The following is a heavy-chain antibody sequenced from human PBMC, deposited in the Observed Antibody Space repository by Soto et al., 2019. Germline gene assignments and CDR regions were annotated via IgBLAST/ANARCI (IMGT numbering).Heavy chain of an antibody. CDR3: ARESGSSGGYHLDY. CDR2: IHAGNGNT. J-gene: IGHJ4*02. V-gene: IGHV1-3*05. Sequence: QVQLVQSGAEEKKPGASVKVSCKASGYTFTTYAIHWVRQAPGHRPEWMGWIHAGNGNTKYPQNLQGRVTISRDTSASTAYMELSSLRSEDTAVYYCARESGSSGGYHLDYWGQGTLVTVSS. D-gene: IGHD6-19*01. CDR1: GYTFTTYA.